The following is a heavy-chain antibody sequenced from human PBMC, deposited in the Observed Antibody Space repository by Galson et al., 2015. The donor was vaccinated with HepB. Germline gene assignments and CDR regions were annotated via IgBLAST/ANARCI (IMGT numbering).Heavy chain of an antibody. Sequence: SLRLSCAASGFTFSSYGMHWVRQAPGKGLEWVALIWFDGSNKYYADSVKGRFTISRDNSKNTQYLQMNSLRAEDTAVYYCARERGVNSYYYYGMDVWGQGTTVTVSS. CDR3: ARERGVNSYYYYGMDV. D-gene: IGHD1-1*01. J-gene: IGHJ6*02. V-gene: IGHV3-33*01. CDR2: IWFDGSNK. CDR1: GFTFSSYG.